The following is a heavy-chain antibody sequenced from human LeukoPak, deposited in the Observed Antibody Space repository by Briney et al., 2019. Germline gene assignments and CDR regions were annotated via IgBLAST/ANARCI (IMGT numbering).Heavy chain of an antibody. CDR1: GFTFSSYS. Sequence: GGSLRLSCAASGFTFSSYSMNWVRQAPGKGLEWVSSISSSSTYIYYADSVKGRFTISRDNAKNSLYLQMNSLRAEDTAVYYCAREALNMYYGMDVWGQGTTVTVSS. V-gene: IGHV3-21*01. D-gene: IGHD1/OR15-1a*01. CDR2: ISSSSTYI. J-gene: IGHJ6*02. CDR3: AREALNMYYGMDV.